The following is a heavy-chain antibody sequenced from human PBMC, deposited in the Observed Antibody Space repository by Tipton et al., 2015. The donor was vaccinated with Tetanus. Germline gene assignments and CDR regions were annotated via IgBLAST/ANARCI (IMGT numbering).Heavy chain of an antibody. CDR1: GGSISSSSYY. Sequence: TLSLTCTVSGGSISSSSYYWGWIRQPPGKGLEWIGSIYYSGSTYYNPSLKSRVTISVNTSKNQFSLKLSSVTAADTAVYYCARHTPDYPFRGVYYGMDVWGQGTTVTVSS. CDR2: IYYSGST. V-gene: IGHV4-39*01. CDR3: ARHTPDYPFRGVYYGMDV. D-gene: IGHD3-10*01. J-gene: IGHJ6*02.